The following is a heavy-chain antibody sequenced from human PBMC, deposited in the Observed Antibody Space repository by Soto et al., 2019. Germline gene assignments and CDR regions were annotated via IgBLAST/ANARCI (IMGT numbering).Heavy chain of an antibody. J-gene: IGHJ4*02. CDR3: TTSLGDYIWGSYRPAIDY. V-gene: IGHV3-15*01. Sequence: EVQLVESGGGLVKPGGSLRLSCAASGFTFSNAWMSWVRQAPGKGLEWVGRIKSKTDGGTTDYAAPVKGRFTISRDDSKNTLYLQMNSLKTQDTAVYYCTTSLGDYIWGSYRPAIDYWGQGTLVTVSS. D-gene: IGHD3-16*02. CDR1: GFTFSNAW. CDR2: IKSKTDGGTT.